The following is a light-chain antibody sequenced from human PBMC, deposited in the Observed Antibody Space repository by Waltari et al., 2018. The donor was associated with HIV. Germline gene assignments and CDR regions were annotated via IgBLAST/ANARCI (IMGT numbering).Light chain of an antibody. CDR3: QVWDSSSGVV. CDR1: NMERKS. CDR2: YDS. Sequence: SYVLTQSPSVPVAPGKQAGIPCGGNNMERKSVHCYQQKPGQAPVLVIYYDSDRPPGIPDRFSGSNSGNTATLTISRVEAGDECDYYCQVWDSSSGVVFGGGTRLTVL. J-gene: IGLJ2*01. V-gene: IGLV3-21*04.